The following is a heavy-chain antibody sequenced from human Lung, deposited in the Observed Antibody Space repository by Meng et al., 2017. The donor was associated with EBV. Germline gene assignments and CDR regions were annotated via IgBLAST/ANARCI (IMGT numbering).Heavy chain of an antibody. CDR2: IYYSGST. Sequence: QVQLQGSGPGLVKPSQTLSLTCTVSGGSISSGGYYWSWIRQHPGKGLEWIGYIYYSGSTYYNPSLKSLVTISVDTSKNQFSLQLNSVTPEDTAVYYCARGATSVFDLWGRGTLVTVSS. J-gene: IGHJ2*01. CDR1: GGSISSGGYY. V-gene: IGHV4-31*01. CDR3: ARGATSVFDL.